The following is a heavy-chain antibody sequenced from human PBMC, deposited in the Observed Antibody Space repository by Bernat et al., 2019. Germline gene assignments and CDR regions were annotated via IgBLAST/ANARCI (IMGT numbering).Heavy chain of an antibody. Sequence: EEQLVESGGGLIQAGGSLRLSCRASGFLISSYWMHWVRLVPGKGLQWVSRIRSDGSSAPYADFVQGRFSISRNNVKNTLYLQMDGLRGEDTATYFCARQQSNWGVHWLDPWGQGTRVTVTS. CDR3: ARQQSNWGVHWLDP. V-gene: IGHV3-74*03. D-gene: IGHD7-27*01. CDR1: GFLISSYW. CDR2: IRSDGSSA. J-gene: IGHJ5*02.